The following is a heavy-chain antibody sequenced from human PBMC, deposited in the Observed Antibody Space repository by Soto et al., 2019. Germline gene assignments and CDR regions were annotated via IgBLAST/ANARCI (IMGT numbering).Heavy chain of an antibody. J-gene: IGHJ4*02. Sequence: GGSLRLSCAASGFIFDDYAIHWVRQAPGKGLEWVSGISWNSGSIAYADSVKGRFTISRDNAKNSLYLQMNSLRVEDTALYYCAKDLRITVAGPYIDYWGQGTLVTVSS. D-gene: IGHD6-19*01. CDR1: GFIFDDYA. V-gene: IGHV3-9*01. CDR2: ISWNSGSI. CDR3: AKDLRITVAGPYIDY.